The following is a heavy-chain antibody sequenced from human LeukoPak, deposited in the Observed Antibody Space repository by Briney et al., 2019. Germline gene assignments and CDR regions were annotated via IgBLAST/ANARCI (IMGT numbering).Heavy chain of an antibody. Sequence: PGGSLRLSCAASGFTFSDHYMDWVRQAPGKGLEWVSSISSSSSYIYYADSVKGRFTISRDNAKNSLYLQMNSLRAEDTAVYYCARDKNSGSWERSFDYWGQGTLVTVSS. J-gene: IGHJ4*02. D-gene: IGHD1-26*01. CDR1: GFTFSDHY. CDR3: ARDKNSGSWERSFDY. CDR2: ISSSSSYI. V-gene: IGHV3-21*01.